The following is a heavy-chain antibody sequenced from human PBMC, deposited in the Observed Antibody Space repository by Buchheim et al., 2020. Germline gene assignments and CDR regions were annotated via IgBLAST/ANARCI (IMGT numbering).Heavy chain of an antibody. CDR1: GGSFSGYY. CDR2: INHSGST. Sequence: QVQLQESGPGLVKPSETLSLTCAVYGGSFSGYYWSWIRQPPGKGLEWIGEINHSGSTNYNPSLKSRVTISVDTSKNQFSLKLSSVTAADTAVYYCARGPRRYSNYGYWGQGTL. J-gene: IGHJ4*02. D-gene: IGHD4-11*01. V-gene: IGHV4-34*01. CDR3: ARGPRRYSNYGY.